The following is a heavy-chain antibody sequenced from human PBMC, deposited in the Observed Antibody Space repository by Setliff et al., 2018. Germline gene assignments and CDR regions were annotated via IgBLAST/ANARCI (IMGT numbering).Heavy chain of an antibody. V-gene: IGHV4-34*01. J-gene: IGHJ3*02. D-gene: IGHD1-1*01. CDR1: GESFSTYY. CDR2: IDHSGGA. CDR3: RQAVVGRDVFDI. Sequence: PSETLSLTCAVYGESFSTYYWSWIRESPGKGLEWFGEIDHSGGANYNPSLESRVTMSVDTSKKQFPLKLTSVTAADTAMYYCRQAVVGRDVFDIWGQGTMVTVSS.